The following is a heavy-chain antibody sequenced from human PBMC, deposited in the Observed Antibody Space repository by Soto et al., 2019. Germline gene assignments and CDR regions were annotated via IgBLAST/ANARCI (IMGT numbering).Heavy chain of an antibody. CDR3: ARRLLRPNYDFWSGYDVFWFDP. Sequence: PGESLKISCKGSGYSFTSYWIGWVRQMPGKGLEWMGIIYPGDSDTRYSPSFQGQVTISADKSISTAYLQWSSLKASDTAMYYCARRLLRPNYDFWSGYDVFWFDPWGQGTLVTVSS. CDR1: GYSFTSYW. J-gene: IGHJ5*02. V-gene: IGHV5-51*01. D-gene: IGHD3-3*01. CDR2: IYPGDSDT.